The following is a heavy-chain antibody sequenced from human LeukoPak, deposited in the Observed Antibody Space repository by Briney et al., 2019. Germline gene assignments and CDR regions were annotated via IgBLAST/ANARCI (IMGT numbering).Heavy chain of an antibody. D-gene: IGHD6-19*01. V-gene: IGHV4-59*01. CDR3: ARVIIAVAGTGYFDY. CDR2: IYYSGST. Sequence: SETLSLTCTVSGGSISSYYWSWIRQPPGKGLEWIGYIYYSGSTNYNPSLKSRVTISVDTSKNQFSLKLSSVTAADTAVYYCARVIIAVAGTGYFDYWGQETLVTVSS. J-gene: IGHJ4*02. CDR1: GGSISSYY.